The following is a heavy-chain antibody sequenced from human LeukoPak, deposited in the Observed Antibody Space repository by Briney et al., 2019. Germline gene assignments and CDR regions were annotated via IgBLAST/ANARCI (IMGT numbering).Heavy chain of an antibody. Sequence: ASVKVSCTASGGTFSSYAISWVRQAPGQGLEWMGRIIPILGIANYAQKFQGRVTITADKSTSTAYMELSSLRSEDTAVYYCCYYDGSGYPRGGWGQGTLVTVSS. V-gene: IGHV1-69*04. CDR2: IIPILGIA. CDR1: GGTFSSYA. J-gene: IGHJ4*02. CDR3: CYYDGSGYPRGG. D-gene: IGHD3-22*01.